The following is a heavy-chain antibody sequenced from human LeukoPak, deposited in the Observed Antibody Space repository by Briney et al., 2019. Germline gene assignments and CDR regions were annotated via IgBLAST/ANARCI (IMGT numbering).Heavy chain of an antibody. V-gene: IGHV3-48*04. CDR2: ISSSSNTT. D-gene: IGHD2-15*01. CDR3: ARSLALYYFDY. CDR1: GFTFSSYS. J-gene: IGHJ4*02. Sequence: GGSLRLSCAASGFTFSSYSMNWVRQAPGKGPEWVSYISSSSNTTYYADSVKGRFTISRDNAKNSLYLQMNSLRAEDTAVYYCARSLALYYFDYWGQGTLVTVSS.